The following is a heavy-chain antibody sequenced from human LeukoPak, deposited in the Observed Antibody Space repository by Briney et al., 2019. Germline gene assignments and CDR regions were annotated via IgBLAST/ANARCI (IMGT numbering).Heavy chain of an antibody. J-gene: IGHJ6*02. Sequence: AGGSLRLSCAASGFTVSSNYMSWVRQAPGKGLEWVSVIYSGGSTYYADSVKGRFTISRDNSKNTLYLQMNSLRAEDTAVYYCEREALILTGHKDYYYYYGMDVWGQGTTVTVSS. V-gene: IGHV3-66*01. CDR2: IYSGGST. D-gene: IGHD3-9*01. CDR3: EREALILTGHKDYYYYYGMDV. CDR1: GFTVSSNY.